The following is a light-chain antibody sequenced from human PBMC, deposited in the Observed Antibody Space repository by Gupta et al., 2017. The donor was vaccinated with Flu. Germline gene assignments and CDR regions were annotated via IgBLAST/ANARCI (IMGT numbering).Light chain of an antibody. J-gene: IGLJ2*01. CDR1: SSDVGGYNY. V-gene: IGLV2-14*01. CDR2: EVS. CDR3: SSYTSSSTLV. Sequence: SITISCTGTSSDVGGYNYVSWYQQHPGKAHNLMFYEVSNRPSGVSNRFSGSKSGNTASLTISGLQAEDEADYYCSSYTSSSTLVFGGGTKLTVL.